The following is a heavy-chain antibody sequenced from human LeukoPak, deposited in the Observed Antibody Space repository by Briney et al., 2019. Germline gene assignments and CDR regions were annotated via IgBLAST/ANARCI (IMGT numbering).Heavy chain of an antibody. V-gene: IGHV4-39*07. CDR1: GGSISSSSYY. CDR3: ARGGYYDISGLDC. Sequence: SETLSLTCTVSGGSISSSSYYWGWIRQPPGKGLEWIGSIYYSGSTYYNPSLKSRVTMSIDRSKNQFSLKLPSVTAADTAVYYCARGGYYDISGLDCWGQGTLVTVSS. D-gene: IGHD3-22*01. CDR2: IYYSGST. J-gene: IGHJ4*02.